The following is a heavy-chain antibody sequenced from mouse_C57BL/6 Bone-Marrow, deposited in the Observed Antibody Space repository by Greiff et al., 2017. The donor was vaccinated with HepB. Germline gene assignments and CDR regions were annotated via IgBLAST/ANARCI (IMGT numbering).Heavy chain of an antibody. V-gene: IGHV1-82*01. J-gene: IGHJ3*01. D-gene: IGHD1-1*01. Sequence: QVQLQQSGPELVKPGASVKISCKASGYAFSSSWMNWVKQRPGKGLEWIGRIYPGDGDTNYNGKFKGKATLTAYKSSNTAYMQLSSLTSEDSAVYFCARPPYGSPWFAYWGQGTLVTVSA. CDR2: IYPGDGDT. CDR3: ARPPYGSPWFAY. CDR1: GYAFSSSW.